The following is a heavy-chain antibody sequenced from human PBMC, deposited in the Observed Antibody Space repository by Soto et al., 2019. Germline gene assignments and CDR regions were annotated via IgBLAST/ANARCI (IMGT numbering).Heavy chain of an antibody. J-gene: IGHJ6*02. CDR2: ISYDGSNK. Sequence: QVQLVESGGGVVQPGRSLRLSCAASGFTFSSYGMHWVRQAPGKGLEWVAVISYDGSNKYYADSVKGRFTISRDNSKNTLYLQMNSLRAEDTAVYYCAGPSYFRYYYYGMDVWGQGTTVTVSS. CDR3: AGPSYFRYYYYGMDV. CDR1: GFTFSSYG. D-gene: IGHD2-21*01. V-gene: IGHV3-30*03.